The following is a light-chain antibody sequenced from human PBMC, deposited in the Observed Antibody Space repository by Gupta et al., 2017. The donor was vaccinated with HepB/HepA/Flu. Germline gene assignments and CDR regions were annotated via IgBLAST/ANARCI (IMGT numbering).Light chain of an antibody. CDR2: YVS. J-gene: IGLJ1*01. CDR3: CYYTTTSTNRCV. V-gene: IGLV2-14*03. CDR1: SSDVGGYNY. Sequence: SALTQPASVSGSPGQSITISCTGTSSDVGGYNYVSCYQQHPAKAPNLRSYYVSNRRSGASPPGFCSNSGATAATTISARPAEDEAAYDYCYYTTTSTNRCVCGSGTKVTV.